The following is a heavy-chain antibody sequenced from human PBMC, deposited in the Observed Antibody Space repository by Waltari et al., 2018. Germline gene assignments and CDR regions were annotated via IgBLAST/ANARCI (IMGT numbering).Heavy chain of an antibody. Sequence: EVQLVESGGGLVKPGGSLRLSCAASGFTFSSYSMNLVRQAPGKGLEWVSSISSSSSYIYYADSVKGRFTISRDNAKNSLYLQMNSLRAEDTAVYYCARDAGDTAMFDYWGQGTLVTVSS. CDR3: ARDAGDTAMFDY. V-gene: IGHV3-21*01. J-gene: IGHJ4*02. CDR2: ISSSSSYI. CDR1: GFTFSSYS. D-gene: IGHD5-18*01.